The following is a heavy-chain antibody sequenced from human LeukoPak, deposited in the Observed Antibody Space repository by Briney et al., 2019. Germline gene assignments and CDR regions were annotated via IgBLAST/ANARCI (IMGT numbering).Heavy chain of an antibody. V-gene: IGHV3-23*01. D-gene: IGHD4-17*01. CDR1: GFTFRSYA. CDR2: ISGSGDSA. Sequence: GGSLRLSCAASGFTFRSYALNWVRRAPGKGLEWVSFISGSGDSAYYADSVKGRFTISRDNSKNTLFLQMNSLRADDTAVYYCAKWDDNGAFGCWGQGTLVTVSS. J-gene: IGHJ4*02. CDR3: AKWDDNGAFGC.